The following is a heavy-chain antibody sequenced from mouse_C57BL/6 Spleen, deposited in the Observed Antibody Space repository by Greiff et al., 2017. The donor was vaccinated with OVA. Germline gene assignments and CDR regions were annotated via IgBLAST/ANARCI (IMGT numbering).Heavy chain of an antibody. V-gene: IGHV1-77*01. CDR1: GYTFTDYY. CDR3: ARDYYYGSSYDYWYVDV. J-gene: IGHJ1*03. Sequence: QVQLQQSGAELVKPGASVKISCKASGYTFTDYYINWVKPRPGQGLEWIGKIGPGSGSTYYNEKFKGKATLTADKSSSTAYMQLSSLTSEDSAVYFCARDYYYGSSYDYWYVDVWGTGTTVTVSS. D-gene: IGHD1-1*01. CDR2: IGPGSGST.